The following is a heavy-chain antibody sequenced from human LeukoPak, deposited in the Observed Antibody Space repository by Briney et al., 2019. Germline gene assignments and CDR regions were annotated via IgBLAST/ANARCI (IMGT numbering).Heavy chain of an antibody. CDR2: ISYDGSNK. CDR1: GFTFSSYA. CDR3: LGVAAAAGMWGGY. J-gene: IGHJ4*02. V-gene: IGHV3-30-3*01. Sequence: PGGSLRLSCAASGFTFSSYAMHWVRQAPGKGLEWVAVISYDGSNKYYADSVKGRFTISRDNSKNTLYLQMNSLRAEDTAVYYVLGVAAAAGMWGGYWGQGTLVTVSS. D-gene: IGHD6-13*01.